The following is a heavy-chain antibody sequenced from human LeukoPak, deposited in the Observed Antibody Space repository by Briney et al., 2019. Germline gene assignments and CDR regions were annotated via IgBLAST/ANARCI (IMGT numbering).Heavy chain of an antibody. J-gene: IGHJ4*02. Sequence: PSGTLSLTCTVSGFSISTTSYYWVWHRQPPGMGLEWFGSIYYSGSTYHNPSLESRVTISVDTSKNQSSLKLSPVTAADTAVYYCAGEGGQVLDYWGQGTLVTVSS. D-gene: IGHD3-16*01. CDR2: IYYSGST. CDR3: AGEGGQVLDY. CDR1: GFSISTTSYY. V-gene: IGHV4-39*07.